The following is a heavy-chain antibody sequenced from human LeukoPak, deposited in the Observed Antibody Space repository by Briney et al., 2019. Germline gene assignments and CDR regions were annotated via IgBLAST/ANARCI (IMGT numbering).Heavy chain of an antibody. CDR2: IYSGGST. J-gene: IGHJ4*02. V-gene: IGHV3-66*01. Sequence: GGSLRLSCAASKFTVSSKYMSCVRQAPGKGLEWVSVIYSGGSTHYSDSVKGRFTISRDNSKNTLYLQMNSLRAEDTAVYYCAGLYYGGNNFDYWGQGTLVTVSS. CDR1: KFTVSSKY. D-gene: IGHD4-23*01. CDR3: AGLYYGGNNFDY.